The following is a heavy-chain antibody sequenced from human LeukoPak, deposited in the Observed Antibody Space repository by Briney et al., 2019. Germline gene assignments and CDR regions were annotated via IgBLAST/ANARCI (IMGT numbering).Heavy chain of an antibody. CDR3: AARRGYYYDSSPFDY. CDR2: IYYSGST. J-gene: IGHJ4*02. D-gene: IGHD3-22*01. CDR1: GGSISSYY. Sequence: SETLSLTCTVSGGSISSYYWSWIRQPPGKGLEWIGYIYYSGSTNYNPSLKSRVTIAVDTSKNQFSLKLSSVTAADTAVYYCAARRGYYYDSSPFDYWGQGTLVTVSS. V-gene: IGHV4-59*08.